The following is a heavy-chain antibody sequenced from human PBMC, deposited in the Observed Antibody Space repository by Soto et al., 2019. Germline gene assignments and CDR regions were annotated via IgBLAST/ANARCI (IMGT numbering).Heavy chain of an antibody. Sequence: ASVKVSCKASGGTFSSYAISWVRQSPGQGLEWMGGIIPIFGTANYAQKFQGRVTISVDRSRTQFSLKMSSVTAADTAVYYCARGRVVVPAAVMFNCLDPWGQGALVTVSS. CDR2: IIPIFGTA. D-gene: IGHD2-2*01. J-gene: IGHJ5*02. CDR3: ARGRVVVPAAVMFNCLDP. V-gene: IGHV1-69*06. CDR1: GGTFSSYA.